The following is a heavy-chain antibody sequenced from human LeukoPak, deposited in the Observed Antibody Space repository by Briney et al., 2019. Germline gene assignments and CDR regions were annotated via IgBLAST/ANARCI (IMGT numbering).Heavy chain of an antibody. J-gene: IGHJ4*02. CDR2: ISGSGGST. CDR3: AKDPYSGSYFDY. D-gene: IGHD1-26*01. CDR1: GFTFSSYA. V-gene: IGHV3-23*01. Sequence: GGSLRLSCAASGFTFSSYAMSWVRQAPGKGLEWVSAISGSGGSTYYADSVKGRFTISRDNSKNTLYLQMSSLRAEDTAVYYCAKDPYSGSYFDYWGQGTLVTVSS.